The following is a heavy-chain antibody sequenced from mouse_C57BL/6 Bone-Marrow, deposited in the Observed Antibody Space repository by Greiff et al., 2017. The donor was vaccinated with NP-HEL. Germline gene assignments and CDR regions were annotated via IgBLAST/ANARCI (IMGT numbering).Heavy chain of an antibody. CDR2: INPNNGGT. CDR1: GYTFTDYY. CDR3: ARGYYRAY. Sequence: EVQLQQSGPELVKPGASVKISCKASGYTFTDYYMNWVKQSHGKSLEWIGDINPNNGGTSYNQKFKGKATLTVDKSSSTAYMELRSLTSEDSAVYYCARGYYRAYWGKGTLVTVSA. D-gene: IGHD2-3*01. V-gene: IGHV1-26*01. J-gene: IGHJ3*01.